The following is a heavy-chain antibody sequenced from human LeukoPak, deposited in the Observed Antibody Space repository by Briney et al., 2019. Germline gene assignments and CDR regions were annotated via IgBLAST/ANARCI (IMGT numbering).Heavy chain of an antibody. V-gene: IGHV3-74*01. Sequence: GGSLRLSCAASGFTFSRSWMHWVRQAPGKGLVWVSRINSDGSSTSYADSVKGRFTISRDNAKNTLYLQMNSLRAEDTAVYYCARESDYYYYGMDVWGQGTTVTVSS. CDR2: INSDGSST. CDR1: GFTFSRSW. J-gene: IGHJ6*02. CDR3: ARESDYYYYGMDV.